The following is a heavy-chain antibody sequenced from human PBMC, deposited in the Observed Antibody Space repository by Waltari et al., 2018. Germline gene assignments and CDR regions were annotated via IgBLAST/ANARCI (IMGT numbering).Heavy chain of an antibody. J-gene: IGHJ5*02. D-gene: IGHD6-13*01. CDR3: ARTQSSKDQIAAAGTGWFDP. Sequence: QVQLQESGPGLVKPSETLSLTCTVSGGSISSYYWSWIRQPAGKGLEWIGRIYTSGRANHNPTLQSRVTISVDKSKNQFSLKLSSVTAADTAVYYCARTQSSKDQIAAAGTGWFDPWGQGTLVTVSS. CDR2: IYTSGRA. CDR1: GGSISSYY. V-gene: IGHV4-4*07.